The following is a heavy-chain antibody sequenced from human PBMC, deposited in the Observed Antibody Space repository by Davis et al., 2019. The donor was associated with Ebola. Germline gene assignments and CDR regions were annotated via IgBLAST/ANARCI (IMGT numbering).Heavy chain of an antibody. J-gene: IGHJ6*02. CDR2: ISYDGSNK. CDR3: ARASYYYDSSGYTYYYYYAMDV. Sequence: GGSLRLSCAASGFTFSSYGMHWVRQAPGKGLEWVAVISYDGSNKYYADSVKGRFTISRDNSKNTLYLQMNSLRAEDTAVYYCARASYYYDSSGYTYYYYYAMDVWGQGTTVTVSS. D-gene: IGHD3-22*01. V-gene: IGHV3-30*03. CDR1: GFTFSSYG.